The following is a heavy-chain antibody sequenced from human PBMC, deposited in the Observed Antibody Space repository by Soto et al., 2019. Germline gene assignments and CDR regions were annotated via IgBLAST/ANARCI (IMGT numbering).Heavy chain of an antibody. CDR1: GGSFSGYA. CDR2: IIPFIGTA. V-gene: IGHV1-69*11. Sequence: SGKVSWKGVGGSFSGYAISWVRQAPGQGLEWMGRIIPFIGTANYAQKFQGRVTITADESTSTAYMELTSLRSEDTAVYYCARVVMTTVPASYYYGMDVWGQGTTVTVSS. D-gene: IGHD4-4*01. J-gene: IGHJ6*02. CDR3: ARVVMTTVPASYYYGMDV.